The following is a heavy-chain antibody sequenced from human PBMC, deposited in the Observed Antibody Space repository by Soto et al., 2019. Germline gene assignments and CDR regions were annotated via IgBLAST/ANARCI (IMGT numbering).Heavy chain of an antibody. CDR1: GGSISSYY. V-gene: IGHV4-59*01. CDR2: IYYSGST. CDR3: ARDGKSGRTFDP. D-gene: IGHD3-3*01. Sequence: PSETRSLTCTISGGSISSYYWSWIRQPPGKGLEWIGYIYYSGSTNYADSVKGRFTISRDNAKNSLYLQMNSLRSEDTAVYYCARDGKSGRTFDPWGQGTLVTVSS. J-gene: IGHJ5*02.